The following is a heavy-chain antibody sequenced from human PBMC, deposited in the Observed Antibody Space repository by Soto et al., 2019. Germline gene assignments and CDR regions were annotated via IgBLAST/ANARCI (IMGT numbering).Heavy chain of an antibody. V-gene: IGHV1-2*02. Sequence: QVQLVQSGAEVTKPGASVRVSCKASEYTFSAYYLHWVRQAPGQRLEWLGWINPNGGGTISAQRLQGRLTMTRDTSIATAYMELSRLTSDDTAFYYCATSSDWSPLLDYWGQGTLVTVSS. CDR1: EYTFSAYY. D-gene: IGHD6-19*01. CDR3: ATSSDWSPLLDY. CDR2: INPNGGGT. J-gene: IGHJ4*02.